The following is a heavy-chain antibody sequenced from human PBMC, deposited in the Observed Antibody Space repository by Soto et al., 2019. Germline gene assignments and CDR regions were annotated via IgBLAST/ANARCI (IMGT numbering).Heavy chain of an antibody. V-gene: IGHV3-30*03. Sequence: GGSVRLSCAASGFTFSSYGMHWVRQAPGKGLEWVAVISYDGSNKYYADSVKGRFTISRDNSKNTLYLQMSSLRAEDTAVYYCARREDYADYFDYWGQGTLVTVSS. CDR3: ARREDYADYFDY. D-gene: IGHD4-17*01. J-gene: IGHJ4*02. CDR2: ISYDGSNK. CDR1: GFTFSSYG.